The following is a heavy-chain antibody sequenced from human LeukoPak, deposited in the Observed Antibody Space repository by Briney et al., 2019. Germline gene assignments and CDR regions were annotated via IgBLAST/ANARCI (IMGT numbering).Heavy chain of an antibody. V-gene: IGHV3-21*01. D-gene: IGHD2-2*01. CDR3: ARDLGLEYQLPRSNWFDP. Sequence: GGSLRLSCAASGFTFSSYSMTWVRQAPGKGLEWVSSISSSSSYIYYADSVKGRFTISRDNAKNSLYLQMNSLRAEDTAVYYCARDLGLEYQLPRSNWFDPWGQGTLVTVSS. CDR1: GFTFSSYS. CDR2: ISSSSSYI. J-gene: IGHJ5*02.